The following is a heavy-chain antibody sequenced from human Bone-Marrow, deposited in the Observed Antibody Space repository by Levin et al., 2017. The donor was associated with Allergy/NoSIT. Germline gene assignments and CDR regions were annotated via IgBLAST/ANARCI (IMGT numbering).Heavy chain of an antibody. CDR2: ISAYNGNT. J-gene: IGHJ4*02. CDR3: ARSPPYSKYSSIQYYFDY. D-gene: IGHD6-13*01. CDR1: GYTFTSYG. V-gene: IGHV1-18*01. Sequence: ASVKVSCKASGYTFTSYGISWVRQAPGQGLEWMGWISAYNGNTNYAQKLQGRVTMTTDTSTSTAYMELRSLRSDDTAVYYCARSPPYSKYSSIQYYFDYWGQGTLVTVSS.